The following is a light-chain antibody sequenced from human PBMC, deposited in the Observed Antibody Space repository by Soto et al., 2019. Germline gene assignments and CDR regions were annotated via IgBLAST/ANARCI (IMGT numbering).Light chain of an antibody. CDR1: QSVSND. J-gene: IGKJ2*01. V-gene: IGKV3-15*01. CDR2: DAS. Sequence: IVMTQSPATLSVSPGERATLSCRASQSVSNDLAWYQQKPGQAPKLLIYDASTRATGIPARFSGSGSETEFTLTISSLQSEDFVVYYCQQYNNWPPAYTFGQGTKLEIK. CDR3: QQYNNWPPAYT.